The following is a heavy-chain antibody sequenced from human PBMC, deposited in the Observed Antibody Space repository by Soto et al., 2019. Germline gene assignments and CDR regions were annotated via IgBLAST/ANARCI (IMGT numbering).Heavy chain of an antibody. D-gene: IGHD3-16*01. V-gene: IGHV4-31*03. CDR1: GGSISSGGYY. CDR3: RGIVHAFQAAHDYYYYGMDV. J-gene: IGHJ6*02. Sequence: SETLSLTCTVSGGSISSGGYYWSWIRQHPGKGLEWIGYIYYSGSTYYNPSLKSRVTISVDTSKNQFSLELSSVTAADTAVYYCRGIVHAFQAAHDYYYYGMDVWGQGTTVTVS. CDR2: IYYSGST.